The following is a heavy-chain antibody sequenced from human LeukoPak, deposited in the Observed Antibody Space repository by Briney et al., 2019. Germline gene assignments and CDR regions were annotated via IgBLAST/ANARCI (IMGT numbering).Heavy chain of an antibody. CDR2: IYYSRRI. V-gene: IGHV4-38-2*02. Sequence: SETLSLTCTVSGYSISCGYYWDWIPQPPGKGLEWIGHIYYSRRINYNPPLKSRDTISLDTSKNQFSLKLSSVTAADTAVYYCARTGRGYTYGFVPSESDYYHYYMDVWGKGTTVTVSS. CDR1: GYSISCGYY. CDR3: ARTGRGYTYGFVPSESDYYHYYMDV. J-gene: IGHJ6*03. D-gene: IGHD5-18*01.